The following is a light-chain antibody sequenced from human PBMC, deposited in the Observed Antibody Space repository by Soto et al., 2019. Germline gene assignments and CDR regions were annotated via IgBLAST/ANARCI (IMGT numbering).Light chain of an antibody. V-gene: IGKV3-11*01. Sequence: EIVLTQSPATLSLSPGERATLSCRASQSVSSYLAWYQQKPGQAPRLLIYDASNRATGIPARFSGGGSGTDFTLTISSLESEDFAVYYCQQRSDWPPALTFGGGTKVEIK. CDR3: QQRSDWPPALT. CDR2: DAS. CDR1: QSVSSY. J-gene: IGKJ4*01.